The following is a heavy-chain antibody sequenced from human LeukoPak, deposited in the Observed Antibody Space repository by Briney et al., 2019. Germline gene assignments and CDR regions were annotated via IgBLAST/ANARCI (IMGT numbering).Heavy chain of an antibody. CDR2: ITGSGDDT. V-gene: IGHV3-23*01. CDR3: VKGSKTSRPYYFDF. J-gene: IGHJ4*02. Sequence: GGSLRLPCAASGFTFSSYAMSWVRQTPEKGLEWVSAITGSGDDTFHADSVKGRFTISRDNSRNTLYLQMNSLRAEDTAVYNCVKGSKTSRPYYFDFWGQGALVTVSS. CDR1: GFTFSSYA.